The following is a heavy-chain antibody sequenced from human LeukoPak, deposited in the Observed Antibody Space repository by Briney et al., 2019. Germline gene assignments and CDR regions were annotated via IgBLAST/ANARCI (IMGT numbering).Heavy chain of an antibody. CDR1: GLTFSDSY. V-gene: IGHV3-11*04. CDR3: ARVFRPSLTVFIIRGAFDI. D-gene: IGHD3-3*01. CDR2: ISSSGSAI. Sequence: GGSLRLSCAASGLTFSDSYMIWIRQAPGKGLEWVSYISSSGSAIYYADSVKGRFTISRDNAKNSLYLQMNSLRAEDTAVYYCARVFRPSLTVFIIRGAFDIWGQGTMVTVSS. J-gene: IGHJ3*02.